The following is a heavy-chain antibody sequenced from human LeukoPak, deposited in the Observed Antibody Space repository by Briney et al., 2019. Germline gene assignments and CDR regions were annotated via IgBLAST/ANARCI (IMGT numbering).Heavy chain of an antibody. CDR1: GGSFSGYY. J-gene: IGHJ6*02. CDR3: ARDIAYSSSWSYYYYGMDV. Sequence: PSETLSLTCAVYGGSFSGYYWSWIRQPPGKGLERIGEINHSGSTNYNPSLKSRVTISVDTSKNQFSLKLSSVTAADTAVYYCARDIAYSSSWSYYYYGMDVWGQGTTVTVSS. D-gene: IGHD6-13*01. V-gene: IGHV4-34*01. CDR2: INHSGST.